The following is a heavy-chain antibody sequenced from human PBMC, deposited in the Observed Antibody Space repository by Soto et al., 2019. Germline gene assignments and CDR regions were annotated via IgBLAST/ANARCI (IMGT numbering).Heavy chain of an antibody. Sequence: QVQLVESGGGVVQPGRSLRLSCAASGFTFSSYGMHWVRQAPGKGLEWVAVISYDGSNKYYADSVKGRFTISRDNSKNTLYLQMNSLRAEDTAVYYCAKDWELSSYYYYYGMDVWGQGTTVTVSS. V-gene: IGHV3-30*18. CDR3: AKDWELSSYYYYYGMDV. CDR2: ISYDGSNK. D-gene: IGHD3-16*02. CDR1: GFTFSSYG. J-gene: IGHJ6*02.